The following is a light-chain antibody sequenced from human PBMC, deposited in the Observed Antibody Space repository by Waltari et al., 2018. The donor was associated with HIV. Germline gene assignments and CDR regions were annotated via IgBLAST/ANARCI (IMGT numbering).Light chain of an antibody. CDR3: AAWDDSLNGPV. CDR2: SNN. J-gene: IGLJ2*01. CDR1: STKIGRKT. Sequence: QSVLTQPPSASGTPGQRVTITCSGSSTKIGRKTVNWYQQLPGPAPKLLTYSNNRRPSGVPDLFSGSMSGPSASLAISGLQSEDEADYYCAAWDDSLNGPVFGGGTKLTVL. V-gene: IGLV1-44*01.